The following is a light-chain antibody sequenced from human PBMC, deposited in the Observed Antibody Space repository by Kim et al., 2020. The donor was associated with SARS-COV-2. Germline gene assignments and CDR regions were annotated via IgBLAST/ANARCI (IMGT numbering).Light chain of an antibody. CDR3: LQHNSYPRYT. CDR1: QGIRKD. V-gene: IGKV1-17*01. J-gene: IGKJ2*01. CDR2: AAS. Sequence: DIQMTQSPSSLSASVGDRVTITCRASQGIRKDLGWYQQKPGKVPKHLIYAASNLESGVPSRFSGSGSGTDFSLTISSLQPEDFATYYCLQHNSYPRYTFGQGTKLEI.